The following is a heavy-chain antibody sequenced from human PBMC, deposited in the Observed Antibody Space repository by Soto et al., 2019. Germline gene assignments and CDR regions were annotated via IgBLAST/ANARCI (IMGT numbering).Heavy chain of an antibody. J-gene: IGHJ4*01. D-gene: IGHD5-18*01. CDR1: GFTFSDHY. V-gene: IGHV3-11*01. CDR3: ARLIQHPDY. CDR2: ISTGGAIR. Sequence: GGSLRLSCVASGFTFSDHYMSWIRQAPGKGLEWVSYISTGGAIRYYADSVRGRFTISRDNAKNPLYLQMNSLRAEDTAVYYCARLIQHPDYWGNETPVTVYS.